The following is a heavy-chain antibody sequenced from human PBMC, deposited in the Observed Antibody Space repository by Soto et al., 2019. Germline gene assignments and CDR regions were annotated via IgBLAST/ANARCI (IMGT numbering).Heavy chain of an antibody. J-gene: IGHJ6*02. CDR3: ARGDAAAGTGYYYYYGMDV. CDR2: INHSGST. D-gene: IGHD6-13*01. V-gene: IGHV4-34*01. Sequence: GSLRLSCAASGFTFSSCSMNWVRQAPGKGLEWIGEINHSGSTNYNPSLKSRVTISVDTSMNQFSLKLSSVTAADTAVYYCARGDAAAGTGYYYYYGMDVWGQGTTVTVSS. CDR1: GFTFSSCS.